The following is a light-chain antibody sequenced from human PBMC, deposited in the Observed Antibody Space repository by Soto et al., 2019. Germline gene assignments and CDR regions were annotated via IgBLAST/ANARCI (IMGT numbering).Light chain of an antibody. CDR1: QSVNFNY. J-gene: IGKJ5*01. Sequence: EIVLTQSPGTLSLSPGERATLSCRASQSVNFNYLVWYQQKPGQAPSLLIYGASSRATGIPDRFSGGGSGTDFTLTISRLEPEDFAVYYCQQYGSSPITFGQGTRLEI. CDR2: GAS. CDR3: QQYGSSPIT. V-gene: IGKV3-20*01.